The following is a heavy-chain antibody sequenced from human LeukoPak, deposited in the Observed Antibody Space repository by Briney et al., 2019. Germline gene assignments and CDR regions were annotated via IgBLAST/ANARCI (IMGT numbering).Heavy chain of an antibody. D-gene: IGHD3-22*01. V-gene: IGHV4-39*07. CDR2: IYYSGST. Sequence: SETLSLTGTVSGGSTSSSSYYWGWIRQPPGKGLEWIGSIYYSGSTYYNPSLKSRVTISVDTSKNQFSLKLSSVTAADTAVYYCARDPTGITMNYWGQGTLVTVSS. CDR3: ARDPTGITMNY. J-gene: IGHJ4*02. CDR1: GGSTSSSSYY.